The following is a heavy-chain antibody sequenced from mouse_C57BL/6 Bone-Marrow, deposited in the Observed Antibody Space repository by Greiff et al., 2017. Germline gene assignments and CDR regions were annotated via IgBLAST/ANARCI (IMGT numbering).Heavy chain of an antibody. CDR3: AIALLLPFFDY. V-gene: IGHV5-4*03. J-gene: IGHJ2*01. CDR1: GFTFSSYA. Sequence: EVMLVESGGGLVKPGGSLKLSCAASGFTFSSYAMSWVRQTPEKRLEWVATISDGGSYTYYPDNVKGRFTIARDNAKNNLYLQMSQLKSVDTAMYYFAIALLLPFFDYRGQGPTLTVSS. CDR2: ISDGGSYT. D-gene: IGHD1-1*01.